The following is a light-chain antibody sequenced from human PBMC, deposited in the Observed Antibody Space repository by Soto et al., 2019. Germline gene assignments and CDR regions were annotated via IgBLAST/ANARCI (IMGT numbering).Light chain of an antibody. J-gene: IGLJ1*01. V-gene: IGLV2-11*01. CDR3: CSYAGDYIYV. CDR2: DVN. Sequence: HSALTQPRSVSGSPGQSVTISCTGTSSDVGAYNSVSWYQQHPGKAPKLMIYDVNKRPSGVPDRFSGSKSGNAASLTISGLQAEDEADYYCCSYAGDYIYVFGTGTKVTVL. CDR1: SSDVGAYNS.